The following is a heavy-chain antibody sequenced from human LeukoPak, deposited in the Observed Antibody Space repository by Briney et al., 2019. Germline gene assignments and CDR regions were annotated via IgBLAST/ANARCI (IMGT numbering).Heavy chain of an antibody. V-gene: IGHV4-61*01. D-gene: IGHD1-14*01. CDR2: IYYIGST. Sequence: SETLSLTCTVSGGSISSGNYYWGWIRQSPGKGLEWIGYIYYIGSTNYNPSLKSRVTISVDMSKNQFPLKLSSVTAADTAVYYCARSRYHPSSAHFDYWGQGTLVTVSS. J-gene: IGHJ4*02. CDR1: GGSISSGNYY. CDR3: ARSRYHPSSAHFDY.